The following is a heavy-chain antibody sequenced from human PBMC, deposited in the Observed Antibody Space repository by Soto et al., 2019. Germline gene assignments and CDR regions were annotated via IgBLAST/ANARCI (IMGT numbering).Heavy chain of an antibody. CDR2: IYTSGST. Sequence: QVQLQESGPGLVKPSETLSLTCTVSGGSISSYYWSWIRQPAGKGLEWIGRIYTSGSTNYNPSLKRRVTMSVDTSKNQFSLKLSSVTAADTAVYYCARDALRYSSSWYYFDYWGQGTLVTVSS. V-gene: IGHV4-4*07. CDR3: ARDALRYSSSWYYFDY. J-gene: IGHJ4*02. D-gene: IGHD6-13*01. CDR1: GGSISSYY.